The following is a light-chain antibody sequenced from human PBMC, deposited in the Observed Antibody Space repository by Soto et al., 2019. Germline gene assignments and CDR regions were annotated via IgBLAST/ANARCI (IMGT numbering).Light chain of an antibody. CDR1: QSVSSSF. J-gene: IGKJ3*01. CDR3: QRGFT. V-gene: IGKV3-20*01. Sequence: EIVLTQSPGTLSLSPGERATLSCRASQSVSSSFLAWYQQKPGQAPRLLIYGASSRATGIPDRFSGSGSGTDFPLPISRLEPEDFAVYYCQRGFTFGPGTKVDI. CDR2: GAS.